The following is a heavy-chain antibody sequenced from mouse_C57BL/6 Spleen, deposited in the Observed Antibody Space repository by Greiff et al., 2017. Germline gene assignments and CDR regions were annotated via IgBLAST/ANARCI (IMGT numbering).Heavy chain of an antibody. CDR1: GFTFSSYA. J-gene: IGHJ2*01. D-gene: IGHD2-3*01. CDR3: ARGGYYVSYYVDY. CDR2: ISDGGSYT. V-gene: IGHV5-4*03. Sequence: EVKLMESGGGLVKPGGSLKLSCAASGFTFSSYAMSWVRQTPEKRLEWVATISDGGSYTYYPDNVKGRFTISRDNAKNNLYLQMSHLKSEDTAMYYCARGGYYVSYYVDYWGQGTTLTVSS.